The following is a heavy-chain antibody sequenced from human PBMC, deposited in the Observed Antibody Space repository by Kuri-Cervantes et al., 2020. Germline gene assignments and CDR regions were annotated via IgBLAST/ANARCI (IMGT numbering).Heavy chain of an antibody. D-gene: IGHD5-18*01. CDR3: ARWGDTAMVREYYFDY. CDR2: IKQDGSEK. CDR1: GFTFSSYW. Sequence: GESLKISCAASGFTFSSYWMSWVRQAPGKGLEWVANIKQDGSEKYYVDSVKGRFTISRDNAKNSLYLQMNSLRAEDTAMYYCARWGDTAMVREYYFDYWGQGTLVTVSS. J-gene: IGHJ4*02. V-gene: IGHV3-7*01.